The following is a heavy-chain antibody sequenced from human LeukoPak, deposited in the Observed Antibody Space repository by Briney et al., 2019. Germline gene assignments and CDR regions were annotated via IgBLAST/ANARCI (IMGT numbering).Heavy chain of an antibody. CDR2: INPSGGST. Sequence: ASVKVSCKASGYTFTSYYMHWVRQAPGQGLEWMGIINPSGGSTSYAQKFQGRVTMTRDTSTSTVYMELSSLRSEDTAVYYCARGVGYCSSTSCYPTYNWFDPWGQGTLVTVSS. D-gene: IGHD2-2*01. J-gene: IGHJ5*02. CDR1: GYTFTSYY. V-gene: IGHV1-46*01. CDR3: ARGVGYCSSTSCYPTYNWFDP.